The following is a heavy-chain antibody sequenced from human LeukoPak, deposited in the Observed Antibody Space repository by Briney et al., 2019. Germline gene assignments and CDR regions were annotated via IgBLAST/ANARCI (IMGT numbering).Heavy chain of an antibody. J-gene: IGHJ4*02. CDR3: ARVKILSYYDSSGPVDY. CDR2: ISSSSSTI. V-gene: IGHV3-48*04. D-gene: IGHD3-22*01. CDR1: GFTFSSYS. Sequence: GGSLRLSCAASGFTFSSYSMNWVRQAPGKGLEWVSYISSSSSTIYYADSVKGRFTISRDNAKNSLYLQMNSLRAEDTAVYYCARVKILSYYDSSGPVDYWGQGTLVTVSS.